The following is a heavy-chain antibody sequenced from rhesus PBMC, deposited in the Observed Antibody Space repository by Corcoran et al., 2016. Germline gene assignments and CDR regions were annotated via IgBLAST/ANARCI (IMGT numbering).Heavy chain of an antibody. V-gene: IGHV1-111*02. Sequence: EFQLVPSGAAAKKTGSSLQIYCKACGHTLTESYPTWARHAPRKGTEWMGRVDTEDGKRIHGQHFQNRVTITADTSIDKAYMELTNQRAKDTAVYYCTTGGNPFDYWGQGALVTVSS. CDR2: VDTEDGKR. J-gene: IGHJ4*01. CDR1: GHTLTESY. CDR3: TTGGNPFDY. D-gene: IGHD3-9*01.